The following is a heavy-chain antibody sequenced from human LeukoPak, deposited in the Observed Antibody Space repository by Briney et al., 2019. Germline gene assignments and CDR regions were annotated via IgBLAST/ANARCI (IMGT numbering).Heavy chain of an antibody. CDR3: ARGAYGSGRCWFDP. Sequence: PSETLSLTCTVSGGSISSYYWSWIRQPAGKGLEWIGRIYTSGSTNYNPSLKSRVTMSVDTSKNQFSLKLSSVTAADTAVYYCARGAYGSGRCWFDPWGQGTLVTVSS. D-gene: IGHD3-10*01. CDR2: IYTSGST. J-gene: IGHJ5*02. CDR1: GGSISSYY. V-gene: IGHV4-4*07.